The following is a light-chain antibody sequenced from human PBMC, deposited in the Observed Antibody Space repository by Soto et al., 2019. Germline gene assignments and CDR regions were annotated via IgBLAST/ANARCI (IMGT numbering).Light chain of an antibody. V-gene: IGLV1-47*01. CDR1: TSNILRNY. CDR3: AAWDDSLNGWV. Sequence: QSVLTQPPSASGNPGQRLTISCSGSTSNILRNYVYWYRQFPGTAPRLLISMNDQRPSGVPDRFSGSKSGTSASLAISGLQSEDEADYYCAAWDDSLNGWVFGGGTKLTVL. J-gene: IGLJ3*02. CDR2: MND.